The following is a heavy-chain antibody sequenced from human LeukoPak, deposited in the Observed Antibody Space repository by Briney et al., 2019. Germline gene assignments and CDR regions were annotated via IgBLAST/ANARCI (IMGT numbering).Heavy chain of an antibody. V-gene: IGHV3-23*01. CDR1: GFSFSSYA. J-gene: IGHJ4*02. CDR3: AKVSWANYFDY. CDR2: ISGSGGNT. Sequence: GGSLRLSCAASGFSFSSYAMSWVRRAPGKGLEWVSAISGSGGNTYYADSVRGRFTISIDNSKNTLYLQMNSLRAEDTAIYYCAKVSWANYFDYWGQGTLVTVSS. D-gene: IGHD6-13*01.